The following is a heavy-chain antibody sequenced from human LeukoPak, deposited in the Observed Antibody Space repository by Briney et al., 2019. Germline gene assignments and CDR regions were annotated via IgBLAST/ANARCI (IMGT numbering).Heavy chain of an antibody. CDR1: GGSISSGGYS. V-gene: IGHV4-30-2*01. Sequence: SETLSLTCAVSGGSISSGGYSWSWLRQPPGTGLEWIGYIYHSGSTYYNPSLKSRVTISVDRSKNQSSLKLSSVTAADTAVYYCARGGEAYSSSYYFDYWGQGTLVTVSS. J-gene: IGHJ4*02. CDR2: IYHSGST. D-gene: IGHD6-6*01. CDR3: ARGGEAYSSSYYFDY.